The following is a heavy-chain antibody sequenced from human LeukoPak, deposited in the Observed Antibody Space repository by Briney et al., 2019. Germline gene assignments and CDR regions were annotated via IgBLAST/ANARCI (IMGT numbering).Heavy chain of an antibody. CDR2: IIPIFGTA. CDR1: GGTFSSYA. J-gene: IGHJ6*03. CDR3: ARSAGEMATSYYYYYYMDV. Sequence: SVKVSCKASGGTFSSYAISWVRQAPGQGLEWMGGIIPIFGTANYAQKFQGRVTITADKSTSTAYMELSSLRSEDAAVYYCARSAGEMATSYYYYYYMDVWGKGTTVTISS. D-gene: IGHD5-24*01. V-gene: IGHV1-69*06.